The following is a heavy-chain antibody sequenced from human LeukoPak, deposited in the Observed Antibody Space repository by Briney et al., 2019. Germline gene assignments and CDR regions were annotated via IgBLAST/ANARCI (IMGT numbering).Heavy chain of an antibody. V-gene: IGHV1-2*02. CDR3: ARGTYCGGDCIGN. CDR1: GYTFTGFY. D-gene: IGHD2-21*02. J-gene: IGHJ4*02. Sequence: ASVKVSCKASGYTFTGFYLHWVRQAPGHGLEWMGWTNPNSGGTNYAQKFQGRVTMTRDTSISTAYMELSRLRSDDTAVYYCARGTYCGGDCIGNWGQGTLVIVSS. CDR2: TNPNSGGT.